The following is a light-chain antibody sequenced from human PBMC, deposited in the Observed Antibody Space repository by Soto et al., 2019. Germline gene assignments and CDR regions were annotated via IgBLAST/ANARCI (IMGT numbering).Light chain of an antibody. CDR1: QSVSSY. CDR2: DAS. CDR3: QQRSNWPWT. Sequence: EIVLTQSPATLSLSPGERATLSCWASQSVSSYLAWYQQNPGQAPRLLIYDASNRATGIPARFSGSGYGTDFILTLSSLEPEDFAVYYCQQRSNWPWTFGQGTTVEIK. V-gene: IGKV3-11*01. J-gene: IGKJ1*01.